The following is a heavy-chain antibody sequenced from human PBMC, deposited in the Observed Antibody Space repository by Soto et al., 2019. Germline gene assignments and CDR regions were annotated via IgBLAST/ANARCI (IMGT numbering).Heavy chain of an antibody. Sequence: QVHLVESGGDLVKPGGSLRLSCAASGFTFSDYYMSWIRQTPGKGLEWVSSDGYTNYADSVKGRFTISRDNGQNSLFLQMNSLRAEDTAVYYCARGRKVGNTGYYFDYWGQGTLVTVSP. CDR2: SDGYT. J-gene: IGHJ4*02. D-gene: IGHD1-26*01. CDR3: ARGRKVGNTGYYFDY. V-gene: IGHV3-11*06. CDR1: GFTFSDYY.